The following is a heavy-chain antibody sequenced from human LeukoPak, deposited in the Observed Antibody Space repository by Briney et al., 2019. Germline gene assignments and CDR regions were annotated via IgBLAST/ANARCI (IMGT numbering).Heavy chain of an antibody. Sequence: GGSLRLSCAASGFTFSSYAMSWVRQAPGKGLEWVANIRGDGSLKYYLDSVTGRFTISRDNAKNSLYLQMNSLRAEDTAVYYCARGGRIAAAGTDYWGQGTLVTVSS. V-gene: IGHV3-7*01. CDR3: ARGGRIAAAGTDY. D-gene: IGHD6-13*01. CDR1: GFTFSSYA. J-gene: IGHJ4*02. CDR2: IRGDGSLK.